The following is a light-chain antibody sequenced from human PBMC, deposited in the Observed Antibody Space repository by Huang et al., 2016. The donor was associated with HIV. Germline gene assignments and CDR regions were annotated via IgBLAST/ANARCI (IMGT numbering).Light chain of an antibody. V-gene: IGKV1-12*01. CDR3: QQTDRFSIT. CDR1: QDISSY. CDR2: ATS. Sequence: DIQMTQSPSSVSASVGERVTITCRASQDISSYVARYQQKPGKAPKLLIYATSTLQSGVPSRFSGSSSGTEFTLTISSLQPEDFATYYCQQTDRFSITFGQGTRLEMK. J-gene: IGKJ5*01.